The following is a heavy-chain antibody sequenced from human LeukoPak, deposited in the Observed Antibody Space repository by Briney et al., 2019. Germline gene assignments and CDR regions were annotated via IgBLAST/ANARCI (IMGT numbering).Heavy chain of an antibody. Sequence: GGSLRLSCAASGFSFSSYEMNWVRQAPGKGLEWVSYIGSTTNSIYYADSVKGRFTISRDNAKKSLHPQMNSLRAEDTAVYYCARDEYSGLYYYMDVWGKGTTVTVSS. CDR1: GFSFSSYE. CDR2: IGSTTNSI. V-gene: IGHV3-48*03. CDR3: ARDEYSGLYYYMDV. J-gene: IGHJ6*03. D-gene: IGHD5-12*01.